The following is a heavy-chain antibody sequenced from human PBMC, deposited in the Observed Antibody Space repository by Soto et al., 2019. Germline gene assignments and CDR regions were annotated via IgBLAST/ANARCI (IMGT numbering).Heavy chain of an antibody. D-gene: IGHD3-16*01. CDR3: ARGTQMGSYNWFDP. Sequence: QVQLQQWGAGLLKPSETLSLTCAVYGGSFSGYYWSWIRQPPGKGLEWIGEINHSGSINYNPSLKSLVTTSVDTSKNQFSLKLNSVTAADTAVYYCARGTQMGSYNWFDPWGQGTLVTVSS. J-gene: IGHJ5*02. V-gene: IGHV4-34*01. CDR2: INHSGSI. CDR1: GGSFSGYY.